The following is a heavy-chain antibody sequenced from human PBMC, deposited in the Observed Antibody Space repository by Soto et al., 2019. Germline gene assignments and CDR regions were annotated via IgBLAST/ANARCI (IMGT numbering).Heavy chain of an antibody. V-gene: IGHV1-18*04. CDR1: RYTFTSYG. CDR2: ISAYNGNT. Sequence: ASVKVSHMASRYTFTSYGISWLRQAPGQGLEGMGWISAYNGNTNYAQKLQGRVTMTTDTSTSTAYMELRSLRSDDTAVYYCARDQSLRFLEWLSDYYYYGMDVWGQGTTVTVSS. D-gene: IGHD3-3*01. J-gene: IGHJ6*02. CDR3: ARDQSLRFLEWLSDYYYYGMDV.